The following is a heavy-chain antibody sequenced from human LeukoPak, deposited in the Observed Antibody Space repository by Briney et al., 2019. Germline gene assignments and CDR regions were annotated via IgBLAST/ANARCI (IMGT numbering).Heavy chain of an antibody. J-gene: IGHJ4*02. CDR2: IYHSGST. Sequence: SETLSLTCSVSGYSISSGYYWAWIRQPPGKGLEWIGSIYHSGSTYYKPSLKSRVTISVDTSKNQFSLKLSSVTAADTAVYYCAREAYCGGDCYSGFDYWGQGTLVTVSS. CDR1: GYSISSGYY. D-gene: IGHD2-21*02. CDR3: AREAYCGGDCYSGFDY. V-gene: IGHV4-38-2*02.